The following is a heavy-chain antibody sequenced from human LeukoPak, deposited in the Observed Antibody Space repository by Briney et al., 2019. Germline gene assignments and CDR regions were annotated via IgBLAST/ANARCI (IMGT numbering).Heavy chain of an antibody. CDR1: GFTFSSYA. Sequence: GGSLRLSCAASGFTFSSYAMSWVRQAPGKGLEWVSSINGGGYNSWYADAGTGRFTISRDNSKNALYLQMNSLRAEDTAIYYSTKEVDGGTSFYTWGQGTPGTVSS. V-gene: IGHV3-23*01. D-gene: IGHD4-23*01. J-gene: IGHJ1*01. CDR3: TKEVDGGTSFYT. CDR2: INGGGYNS.